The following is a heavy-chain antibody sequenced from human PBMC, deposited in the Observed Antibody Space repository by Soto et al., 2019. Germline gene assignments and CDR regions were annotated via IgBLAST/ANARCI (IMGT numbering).Heavy chain of an antibody. V-gene: IGHV4-31*11. CDR3: QREPSKAAVHDFDI. CDR1: GVSIYRGLYC. CDR2: AYCGGST. J-gene: IGHJ3*02. Sequence: SHSSAFCGVSIYRGLYCVIWIRQLPGKGLEGIGFAYCGGSTYYNPSLKSRVTISVESSKNQFYLKLTSVTAVDTAVYYCQREPSKAAVHDFDIWGQGAKVNVSS. D-gene: IGHD4-4*01.